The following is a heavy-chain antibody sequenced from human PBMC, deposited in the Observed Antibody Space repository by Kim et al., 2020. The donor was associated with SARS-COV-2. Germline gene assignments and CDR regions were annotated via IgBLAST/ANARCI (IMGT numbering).Heavy chain of an antibody. CDR2: ISGGGGST. J-gene: IGHJ4*01. V-gene: IGHV3-23*01. D-gene: IGHD3-10*01. CDR1: GFTFSSYA. Sequence: GGSLRLSCAASGFTFSSYAMSWVRQAPGKGLEWVSSISGGGGSTYYADSVKGRFTISRDNAKNTLDLQMNSLRAEETAVYYCAKDQYYYGSVSSISYWGHGTPVTLSS. CDR3: AKDQYYYGSVSSISY.